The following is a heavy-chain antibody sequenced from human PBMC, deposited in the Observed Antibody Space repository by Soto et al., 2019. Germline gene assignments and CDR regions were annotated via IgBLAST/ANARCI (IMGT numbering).Heavy chain of an antibody. Sequence: ASVKVSCKASGYIFTVYYMHWVRQAPGQGLEWMGWINPNSGGTNYAQKFQGRVTMTRDTSIRTAYMELSRLRSDDTAVYYCARQGSGSNWLDPWGQGTLVTVS. CDR1: GYIFTVYY. CDR2: INPNSGGT. CDR3: ARQGSGSNWLDP. D-gene: IGHD3-10*01. J-gene: IGHJ5*02. V-gene: IGHV1-2*02.